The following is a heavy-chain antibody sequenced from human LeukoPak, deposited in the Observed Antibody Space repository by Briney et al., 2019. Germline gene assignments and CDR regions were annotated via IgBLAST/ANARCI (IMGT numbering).Heavy chain of an antibody. CDR3: ARLNVAAAGTLFDP. CDR1: GGSISSGDYY. J-gene: IGHJ5*02. Sequence: SQTLSLTCTVSGGSISSGDYYWSWIRQPPGKGLEWIGYIYYSGSIYYNPSLKSRVTISVDTSKNQFSLKLSSVTAADTAVYYCARLNVAAAGTLFDPWGQGTLVTVSS. D-gene: IGHD6-13*01. CDR2: IYYSGSI. V-gene: IGHV4-30-4*08.